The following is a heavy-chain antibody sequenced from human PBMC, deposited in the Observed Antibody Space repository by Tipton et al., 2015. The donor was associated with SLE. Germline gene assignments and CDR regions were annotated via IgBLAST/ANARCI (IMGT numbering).Heavy chain of an antibody. V-gene: IGHV3-21*04. CDR1: GFTFSSYS. CDR3: AREVLGYNGAFDI. J-gene: IGHJ3*02. CDR2: ISSSSSYI. D-gene: IGHD5-24*01. Sequence: GSLRLSCAASGFTFSSYSMNWVRQAPGKGLEWVSSISSSSSYIYYADSVKGRFTISRDNAKNSLYLQMNSLRAEDTAVYYCAREVLGYNGAFDIWGQGTMVTVSS.